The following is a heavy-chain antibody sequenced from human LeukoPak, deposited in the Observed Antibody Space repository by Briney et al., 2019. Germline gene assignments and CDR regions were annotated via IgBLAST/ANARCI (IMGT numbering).Heavy chain of an antibody. CDR1: GYIFTSYD. J-gene: IGHJ6*03. V-gene: IGHV1-8*01. Sequence: ASVKVSCKASGYIFTSYDINWVRQATGQGLEWMGWMNPNSGNTGYAQKFQGRVTMTRNTSISTAYMELSSLRSEDTAVYYCARGPHSGYDPDYYYYYMDVWGKGTTVTVSS. D-gene: IGHD5-12*01. CDR3: ARGPHSGYDPDYYYYYMDV. CDR2: MNPNSGNT.